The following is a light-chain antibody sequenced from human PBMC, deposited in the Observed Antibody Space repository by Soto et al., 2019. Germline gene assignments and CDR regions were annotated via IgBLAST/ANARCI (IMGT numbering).Light chain of an antibody. Sequence: DIVLTHSPATLSLTPGERATLSCRASQSVSSYLAWYQQKPGQAPRLLIYDASNRATGIPARFSGSGSGTDFTLTISSLEPEDFAVYYCQQRSNWPPKVTFGPGTKVDIK. CDR1: QSVSSY. CDR2: DAS. J-gene: IGKJ3*01. V-gene: IGKV3-11*01. CDR3: QQRSNWPPKVT.